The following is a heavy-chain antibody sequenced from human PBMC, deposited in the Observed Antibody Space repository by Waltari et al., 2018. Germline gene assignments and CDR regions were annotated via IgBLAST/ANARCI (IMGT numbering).Heavy chain of an antibody. V-gene: IGHV3-73*01. Sequence: EVQVVESGGGLVQPGGSLKLSCATSGFTFSGSTIHWSRQTPGKGPEWIGRMRSKPNNYATRYTASVEGRFTISRDDSENTAYLQMSSLMTEDTAVYYCTGGAVTGTDFWGQGTLVTVSS. D-gene: IGHD6-13*01. CDR3: TGGAVTGTDF. CDR1: GFTFSGST. CDR2: MRSKPNNYAT. J-gene: IGHJ4*02.